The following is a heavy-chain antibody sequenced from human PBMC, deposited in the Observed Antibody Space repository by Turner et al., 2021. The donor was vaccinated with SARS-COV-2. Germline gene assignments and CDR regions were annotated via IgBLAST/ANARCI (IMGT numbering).Heavy chain of an antibody. D-gene: IGHD2-21*01. V-gene: IGHV3-30-3*01. CDR2: ISYDGNNK. Sequence: VQLVESGGCLVKPGGSLRLSCAASGFTFSSYAMHWVRQAPGKGLEWVAVISYDGNNKYYADSVKGRFTISRDNSKNTLYLQMNSLRAEDTAVYYCARGGLGVNAFDIWGQGTMVTVSS. J-gene: IGHJ3*02. CDR1: GFTFSSYA. CDR3: ARGGLGVNAFDI.